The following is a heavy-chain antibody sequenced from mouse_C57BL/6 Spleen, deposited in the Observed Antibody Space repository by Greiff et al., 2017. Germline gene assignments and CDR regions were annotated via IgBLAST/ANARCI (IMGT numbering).Heavy chain of an antibody. Sequence: DVKLQESGGGLVKPGGSLKLSCAASGFTFSDYGMHWVRQAPEKGLEWVAYISSGSSTIYYADTVKGRFTISRDNAKNTLFLQMTSLRSEDTAMYYCAHGGYAMDYWGQGTSVTVSS. CDR1: GFTFSDYG. CDR2: ISSGSSTI. J-gene: IGHJ4*01. V-gene: IGHV5-17*01. CDR3: AHGGYAMDY.